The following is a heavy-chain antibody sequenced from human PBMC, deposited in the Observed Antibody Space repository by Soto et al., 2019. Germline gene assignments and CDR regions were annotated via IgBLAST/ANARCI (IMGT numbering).Heavy chain of an antibody. CDR3: ARYNVATGRAFDY. D-gene: IGHD5-12*01. CDR1: GFTFSDYY. V-gene: IGHV3-11*01. Sequence: SGGSLRLSCAASGFTFSDYYMSWIRQAPGKGLEWVSYISSSGSTIYYADSVKGRFTISRDNAKNSLYLQMNSLRAEDTAVYYCARYNVATGRAFDYWGQGTLVTVSS. J-gene: IGHJ4*02. CDR2: ISSSGSTI.